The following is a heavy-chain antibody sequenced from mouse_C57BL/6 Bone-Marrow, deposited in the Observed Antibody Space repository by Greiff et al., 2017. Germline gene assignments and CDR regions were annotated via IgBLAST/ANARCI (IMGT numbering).Heavy chain of an antibody. D-gene: IGHD2-1*01. CDR3: ARWGNYGGDYFDC. Sequence: VQRVESGAELVKPGASVKMSCKASGYTFTTYPIEWMKQNHGKSLEWLGNFHTYNDDTKYNEKFKGQATLTVEKSASTCYLELVRLTSDVSAVYYCARWGNYGGDYFDCGGPGTTLTVSS. V-gene: IGHV1-47*01. J-gene: IGHJ2*01. CDR2: FHTYNDDT. CDR1: GYTFTTYP.